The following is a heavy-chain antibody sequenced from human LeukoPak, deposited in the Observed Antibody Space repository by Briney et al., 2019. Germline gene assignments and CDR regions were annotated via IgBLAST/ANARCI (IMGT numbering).Heavy chain of an antibody. Sequence: ASVKVSCKASGYTFTSYAMHWVRQAPGQRLEWMGWINAGNGNTKYSQKFQGRVTITRDTSASTAYMELSSLRSEDTAVYYCARALRSSSWGTPNWFDPWGQGTLVTVSS. CDR1: GYTFTSYA. CDR3: ARALRSSSWGTPNWFDP. CDR2: INAGNGNT. J-gene: IGHJ5*02. V-gene: IGHV1-3*01. D-gene: IGHD6-13*01.